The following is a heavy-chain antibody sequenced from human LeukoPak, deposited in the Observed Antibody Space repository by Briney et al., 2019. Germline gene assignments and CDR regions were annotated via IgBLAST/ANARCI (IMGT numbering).Heavy chain of an antibody. CDR1: GFTFNRDW. CDR3: ATKEPSTSGWSY. D-gene: IGHD6-19*01. J-gene: IGHJ4*02. V-gene: IGHV3-7*01. CDR2: IKEDGSEK. Sequence: GGSLRLSCAASGFTFNRDWTAWVRQAPGKGLEWVANIKEDGSEKNYMDSVKGRFIISRDNAVNSVYLQMNDLRAEDTGVYYCATKEPSTSGWSYWGQGTLVAVSS.